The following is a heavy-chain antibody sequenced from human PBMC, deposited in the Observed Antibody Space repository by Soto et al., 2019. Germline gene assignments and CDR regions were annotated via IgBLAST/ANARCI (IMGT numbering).Heavy chain of an antibody. V-gene: IGHV4-31*03. J-gene: IGHJ6*02. D-gene: IGHD2-2*01. CDR2: IYYSGST. Sequence: SETLSLTCTVSGGSISSGGYYWSWIRQHPGKGLEWIGYIYYSGSTYYNPSLKSRVTISVDTSKNQFSLKLSSVTAADTAVYYCAREGYCSSLELCYYGMDVWGQGTTVTVSS. CDR3: AREGYCSSLELCYYGMDV. CDR1: GGSISSGGYY.